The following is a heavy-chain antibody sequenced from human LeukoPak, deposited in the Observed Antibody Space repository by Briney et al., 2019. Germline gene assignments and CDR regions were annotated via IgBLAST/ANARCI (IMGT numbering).Heavy chain of an antibody. CDR3: ARHGIGAGSGTNFDY. D-gene: IGHD3-10*01. J-gene: IGHJ4*02. CDR1: GGSFSGYY. V-gene: IGHV4-34*01. CDR2: ISHSGST. Sequence: SETLSLTCAVSGGSFSGYYWSWVRQPPGKGLEWIGEISHSGSTSYHPSLENRVTMSLATSKTQFSLRLTFVTAADTAMYYCARHGIGAGSGTNFDYWGQGTLVTVSS.